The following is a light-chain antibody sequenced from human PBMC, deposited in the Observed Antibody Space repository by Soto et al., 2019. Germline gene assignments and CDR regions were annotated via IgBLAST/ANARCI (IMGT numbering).Light chain of an antibody. CDR1: QSVSSSY. J-gene: IGKJ5*01. V-gene: IGKV3-20*01. Sequence: EIVLTQSPGTLSLSPGERATLSCRASQSVSSSYLAWYQQKPGQAPRLLIYGASSRATGIPDRFSGSGSGTDFTLTISRLEPEDFAVDYGQQYGSSPITVGQGTRLEIK. CDR3: QQYGSSPIT. CDR2: GAS.